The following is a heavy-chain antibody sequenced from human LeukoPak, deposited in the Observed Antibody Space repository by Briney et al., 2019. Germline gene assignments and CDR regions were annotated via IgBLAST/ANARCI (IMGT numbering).Heavy chain of an antibody. CDR3: ASPLTEDT. CDR1: GFTFSSYS. CDR2: ISSSSSYI. D-gene: IGHD2-15*01. V-gene: IGHV3-21*01. Sequence: GGSLRLSCAASGFTFSSYSMTWVRQAPVKGLEWVSSISSSSSYIYYADSVKGRFTISRDNAKNSLYLQMNSLRAEDTAVYYCASPLTEDTWGQGTLVTVSS. J-gene: IGHJ4*02.